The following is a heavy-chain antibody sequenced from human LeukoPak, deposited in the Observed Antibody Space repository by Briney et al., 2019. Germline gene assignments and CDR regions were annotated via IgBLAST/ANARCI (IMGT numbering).Heavy chain of an antibody. J-gene: IGHJ5*02. CDR2: IIPIFGTA. CDR1: GGTFSSYA. Sequence: SVKVSCKASGGTFSSYAISWVRQAPGQGLEWMGGIIPIFGTANYAQKFQGRVAITTDESTSTAYMELSSLRSEDTAVYYCARDSFGYYYDSSGHSGWFDPWGQGTLVTVSS. CDR3: ARDSFGYYYDSSGHSGWFDP. D-gene: IGHD3-22*01. V-gene: IGHV1-69*05.